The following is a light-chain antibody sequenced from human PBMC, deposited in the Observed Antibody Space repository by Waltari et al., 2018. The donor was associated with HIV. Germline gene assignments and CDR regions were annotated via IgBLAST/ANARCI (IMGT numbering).Light chain of an antibody. Sequence: SYELTPPSSVSVSPGPTARITCSGDVLATKYARWFQQKPGQAPVLVIYKDSERPSGIPERFSGSSSGTTVTLTSSGAQVEDEADYYCYSAADNNQVFGGGTKLTVL. CDR3: YSAADNNQV. CDR1: VLATKY. CDR2: KDS. J-gene: IGLJ3*02. V-gene: IGLV3-27*01.